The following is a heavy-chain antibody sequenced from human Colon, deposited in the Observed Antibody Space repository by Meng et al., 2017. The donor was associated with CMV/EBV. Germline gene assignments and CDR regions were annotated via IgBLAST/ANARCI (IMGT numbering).Heavy chain of an antibody. CDR2: IRYNGESK. V-gene: IGHV3-30*02. CDR3: AKVNTQYCSSVSCPKGGFDP. D-gene: IGHD2-2*01. CDR1: FSSYG. J-gene: IGHJ5*02. Sequence: FSSYGMNCVRQAPGKGLEWVAFIRYNGESKLYADSVRGRFFISRDNSKNMLYLQMNSLKPEDTSLYYCAKVNTQYCSSVSCPKGGFDPWGQGTLVTVSS.